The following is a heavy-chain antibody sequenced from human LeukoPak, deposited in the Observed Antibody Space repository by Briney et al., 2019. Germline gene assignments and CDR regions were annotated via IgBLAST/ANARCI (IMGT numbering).Heavy chain of an antibody. J-gene: IGHJ4*02. CDR1: GGTFSSYA. Sequence: SVKVSCKASGGTFSSYAISWVRQAPGQGLEWMGGIIPIFGTANYAQKLQGRVTMTTDTSTSTAYMELRSLRSDDTAVYYCARDLAVAGTFGYWGQGTLVTVSS. D-gene: IGHD6-19*01. V-gene: IGHV1-69*05. CDR3: ARDLAVAGTFGY. CDR2: IIPIFGTA.